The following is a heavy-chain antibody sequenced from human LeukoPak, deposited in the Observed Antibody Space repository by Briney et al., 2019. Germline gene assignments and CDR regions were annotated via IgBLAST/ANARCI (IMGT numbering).Heavy chain of an antibody. D-gene: IGHD6-13*01. V-gene: IGHV3-13*01. CDR2: IGTAGDT. CDR3: ARGSVRVGMDV. J-gene: IGHJ6*02. CDR1: GITFSTSD. Sequence: GGSLRLSCEASGITFSTSDMHWVRQAPGKGLEWVSVIGTAGDTYYADSVKGRFTISRENAKNSLYLQMNSLRAGDTAMYYCARGSVRVGMDVWGQGTTVTVSS.